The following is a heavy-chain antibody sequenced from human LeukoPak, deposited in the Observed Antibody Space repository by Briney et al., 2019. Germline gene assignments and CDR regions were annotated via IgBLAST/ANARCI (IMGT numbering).Heavy chain of an antibody. J-gene: IGHJ4*02. CDR2: ISSSGSTI. V-gene: IGHV3-48*03. CDR1: GFTFSSYE. Sequence: GGSLRLSCAASGFTFSSYEMDWVRQAPGKGLEWVSYISSSGSTIYYADSVKGRFTISRDNAKNSLYLQMNSLRAEDAAVYYCARVRAFTMVRGVPYYFDYWGQGTLVTVSS. CDR3: ARVRAFTMVRGVPYYFDY. D-gene: IGHD3-10*01.